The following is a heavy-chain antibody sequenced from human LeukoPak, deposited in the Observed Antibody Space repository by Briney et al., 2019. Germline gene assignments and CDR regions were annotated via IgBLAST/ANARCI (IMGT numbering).Heavy chain of an antibody. V-gene: IGHV4-59*01. Sequence: LETLSLTCTVSGGSISSYYWSWIRQPPGKGLEWIGYIYYSGSTNYNPSLKSRVAISVDTSKNQFSLKLSSVTAADTAVYYCARAGFSSGFYYLDYWGQGTLVTVSS. CDR3: ARAGFSSGFYYLDY. J-gene: IGHJ4*02. D-gene: IGHD3-22*01. CDR2: IYYSGST. CDR1: GGSISSYY.